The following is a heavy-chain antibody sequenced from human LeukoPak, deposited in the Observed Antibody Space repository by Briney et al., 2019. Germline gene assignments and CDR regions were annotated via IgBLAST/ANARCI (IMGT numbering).Heavy chain of an antibody. CDR2: IYHSGST. D-gene: IGHD6-19*01. J-gene: IGHJ1*01. V-gene: IGHV4-4*02. Sequence: PSETLSLTCAVSGGSISSSNWWSWVRQPPGKGLEWIGEIYHSGSTNYNPSLKSRVTISVDKSKNQLSLKLSSVTAADTAVYYCAMGSAVAGLEYFQHWGQGTLVTVSS. CDR1: GGSISSSNW. CDR3: AMGSAVAGLEYFQH.